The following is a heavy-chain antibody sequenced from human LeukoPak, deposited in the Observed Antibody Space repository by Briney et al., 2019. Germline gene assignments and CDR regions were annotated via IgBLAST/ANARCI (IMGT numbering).Heavy chain of an antibody. J-gene: IGHJ6*02. CDR1: GFTFSSNY. CDR2: IYSGGST. V-gene: IGHV3-53*01. D-gene: IGHD2-15*01. CDR3: ARDDSLYGMDV. Sequence: GGSLRLSCAASGFTFSSNYVSWVRQAPGKGLEWVSVIYSGGSTYYADSVKGRFTISRDNSKNTLYLQMNSLRAEDTAVYYCARDDSLYGMDVWGQGTTVTVSS.